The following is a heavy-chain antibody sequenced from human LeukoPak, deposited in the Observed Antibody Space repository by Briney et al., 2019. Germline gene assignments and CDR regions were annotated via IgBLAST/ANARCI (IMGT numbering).Heavy chain of an antibody. D-gene: IGHD1-1*01. Sequence: GGSLRLSCAASGFTFSSYGMTWVRQAPGKGLEWVSTISGSGDSTYYADSVKGRFTISRDNSKSTLYLQMNSLRAEDTAVYYCAKSKQLAPWDYWGQGTLVTVSS. CDR3: AKSKQLAPWDY. CDR1: GFTFSSYG. CDR2: ISGSGDST. V-gene: IGHV3-23*01. J-gene: IGHJ4*02.